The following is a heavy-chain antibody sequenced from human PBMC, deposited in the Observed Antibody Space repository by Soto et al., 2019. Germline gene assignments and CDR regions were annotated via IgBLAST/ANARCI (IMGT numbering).Heavy chain of an antibody. D-gene: IGHD6-19*01. CDR1: VYTFINYA. CDR2: IHGGNGNT. V-gene: IGHV1-3*01. J-gene: IGHJ4*02. CDR3: ARGGRFQDSSGWDLCDS. Sequence: QVQLVQSGAEVKKPGASVKVSCKASVYTFINYAMHWVRQAPGQRLEWMGWIHGGNGNTKYSQKFQGRVTITRDTSASTAYMELSSLRSEDTAGYYCARGGRFQDSSGWDLCDSWGQGTLVTVSS.